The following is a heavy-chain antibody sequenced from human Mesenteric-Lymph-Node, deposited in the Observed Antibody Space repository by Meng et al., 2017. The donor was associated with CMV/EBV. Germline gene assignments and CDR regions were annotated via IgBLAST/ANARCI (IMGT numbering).Heavy chain of an antibody. Sequence: GGSLRLSCAVSSFTVSSTYTSWVRQAPGKGLEWVSLIYSGGSRYYADSVNGRFTISRDNSKNTLFLYMNNLRPEDTAVYYCATVSAYDSGNYSPLQFDYWGQGTLVTVSS. CDR3: ATVSAYDSGNYSPLQFDY. J-gene: IGHJ4*02. V-gene: IGHV3-66*02. CDR1: SFTVSSTY. D-gene: IGHD3-10*01. CDR2: IYSGGSR.